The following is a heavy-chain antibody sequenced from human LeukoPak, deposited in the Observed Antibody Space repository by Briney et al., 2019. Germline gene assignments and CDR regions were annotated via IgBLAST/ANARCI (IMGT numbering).Heavy chain of an antibody. Sequence: PSETLSLTCIVSGGSINNYYWNWVRQPPGKGLEWIGYIFYTGSTKYSPSLKSRLTISVDTSKNQFSLKLNSVTAADTAVYYCARTSVHGWSDYWGQGTLVTVSS. D-gene: IGHD6-19*01. CDR1: GGSINNYY. J-gene: IGHJ4*02. CDR2: IFYTGST. V-gene: IGHV4-59*01. CDR3: ARTSVHGWSDY.